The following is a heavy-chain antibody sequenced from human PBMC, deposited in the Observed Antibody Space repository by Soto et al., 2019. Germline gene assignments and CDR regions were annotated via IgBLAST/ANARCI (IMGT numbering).Heavy chain of an antibody. J-gene: IGHJ4*02. Sequence: EVRLVESGGDLVQPGGSLRLSCAASGLTFSGYWMHWVRQAPGKGLVWVSRVNSDGTSTAYADSVKGRFTISRDNAKNTLYLQMNSLRAEDTAVYYCARGWTGGYWGQGTLVTVSS. V-gene: IGHV3-74*01. CDR1: GLTFSGYW. CDR2: VNSDGTST. D-gene: IGHD2-15*01. CDR3: ARGWTGGY.